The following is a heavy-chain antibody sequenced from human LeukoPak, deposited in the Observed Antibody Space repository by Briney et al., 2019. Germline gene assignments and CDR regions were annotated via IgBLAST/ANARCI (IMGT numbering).Heavy chain of an antibody. D-gene: IGHD1-14*01. Sequence: GSLRLSCAASGFTFSNAWMTWVRQAPGKGLEWVSSIDSRSNYIHYGDSVKGRFTISRDNAKNSLYLQMDSLRAEDTAMYYCVRIPNNAGFPNWLDPWGQGTLVTVSS. CDR2: IDSRSNYI. V-gene: IGHV3-21*01. CDR1: GFTFSNAW. CDR3: VRIPNNAGFPNWLDP. J-gene: IGHJ5*02.